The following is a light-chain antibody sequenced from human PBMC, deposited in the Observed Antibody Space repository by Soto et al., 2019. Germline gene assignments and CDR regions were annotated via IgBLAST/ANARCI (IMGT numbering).Light chain of an antibody. CDR3: QVWDSSSDHRV. CDR1: NIGSKS. Sequence: SYELTQPPSVSVAPGKTARITCGGNNIGSKSVHWNQQKPGQAPVLVIYYDSDRPSGIPERFSGSNSGNTATLTISRVEAGDEADYYCQVWDSSSDHRVFGTGTKVTVL. CDR2: YDS. V-gene: IGLV3-21*04. J-gene: IGLJ1*01.